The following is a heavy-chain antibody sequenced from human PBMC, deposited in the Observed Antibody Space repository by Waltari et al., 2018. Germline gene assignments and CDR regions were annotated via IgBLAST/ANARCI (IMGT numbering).Heavy chain of an antibody. D-gene: IGHD6-13*01. CDR2: IYYSGRT. Sequence: QLQLQESGPGLVKPSETLSLTCPFSGGSISSSSYYWGWIRQPPGKGLEWIGSIYYSGRTYYNPSLKSRVTISVDTSKTQFSLKLSSVTAADTAVYYCASQQLVLRGPFDYWGQGTLVTVSS. J-gene: IGHJ4*02. CDR1: GGSISSSSYY. CDR3: ASQQLVLRGPFDY. V-gene: IGHV4-39*01.